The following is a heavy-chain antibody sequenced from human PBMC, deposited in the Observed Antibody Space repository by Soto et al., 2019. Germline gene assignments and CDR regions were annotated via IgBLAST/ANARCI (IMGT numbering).Heavy chain of an antibody. CDR1: GGSVSSTDDY. CDR3: ARARYGDYVTV. Sequence: QVQLQESGPGLVKPSQTLSLTCTVFGGSVSSTDDYWTWIRQPPGKGLEWIGSVTYSGETHYNPSHRSRIAPFVDTAMNQFSLRVGSVTAADTDVYYCARARYGDYVTVWGQGALVTVSS. D-gene: IGHD4-17*01. CDR2: VTYSGET. J-gene: IGHJ4*02. V-gene: IGHV4-30-4*01.